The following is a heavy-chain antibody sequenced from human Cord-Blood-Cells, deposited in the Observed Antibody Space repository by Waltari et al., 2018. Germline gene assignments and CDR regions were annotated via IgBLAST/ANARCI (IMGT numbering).Heavy chain of an antibody. CDR3: ARAMVHDDYYYGMDV. CDR1: GGTFCSYA. Sequence: QVQLVQSGAEVKKPGSSAQVSCKAYGGTFCSYAVSWVPKAPSQGLGWMGGIIPIFGTANYAQKFQGRVTITADESTSTAYMELSSLRSEDTAVYYCARAMVHDDYYYGMDVWGQGTTVTVSS. D-gene: IGHD3-10*01. V-gene: IGHV1-69*01. CDR2: IIPIFGTA. J-gene: IGHJ6*02.